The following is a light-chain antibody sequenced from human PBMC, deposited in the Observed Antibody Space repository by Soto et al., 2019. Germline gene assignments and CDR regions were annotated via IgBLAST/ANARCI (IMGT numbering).Light chain of an antibody. CDR2: EDS. J-gene: IGLJ1*01. V-gene: IGLV2-23*01. Sequence: QSALTQPASVSGSPGQSITISCAGTSSDIGSYNLVSWYQHHPGKAPKLIIYEDSQRPSAVSDRFSGSESGNTASLTISGLQAEDEADYYCCSYAGSSTSVFGTGTKVTVL. CDR1: SSDIGSYNL. CDR3: CSYAGSSTSV.